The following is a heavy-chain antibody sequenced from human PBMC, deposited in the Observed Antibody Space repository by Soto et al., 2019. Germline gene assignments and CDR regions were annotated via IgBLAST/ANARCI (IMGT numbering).Heavy chain of an antibody. CDR2: INHSGST. Sequence: SETLSLTCAVYGGSFSGYYWSWIRQPPGKGLEWIGEINHSGSTNYNPSLKSRVTISVDTSKNQFSLKLSSVTAADTAVYYCARTWFDPWGQGTLVTVSS. V-gene: IGHV4-34*01. CDR3: ARTWFDP. J-gene: IGHJ5*02. CDR1: GGSFSGYY.